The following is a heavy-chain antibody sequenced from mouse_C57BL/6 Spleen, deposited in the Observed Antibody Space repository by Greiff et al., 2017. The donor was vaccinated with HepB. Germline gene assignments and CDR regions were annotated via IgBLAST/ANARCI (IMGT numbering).Heavy chain of an antibody. CDR1: GFTFSSYA. D-gene: IGHD1-1*01. J-gene: IGHJ4*01. V-gene: IGHV5-9-1*02. CDR3: TRAGNSYGGYAMDY. Sequence: EVMLVESGEGLVKPGGSLKLSCAASGFTFSSYAMSWVRRTPEKRLEWVAYISSGGDYIYYADTVKGRFTISRDNARNTLYLQMSSLKSEDTAMYYCTRAGNSYGGYAMDYWGQGTSVTVSS. CDR2: ISSGGDYI.